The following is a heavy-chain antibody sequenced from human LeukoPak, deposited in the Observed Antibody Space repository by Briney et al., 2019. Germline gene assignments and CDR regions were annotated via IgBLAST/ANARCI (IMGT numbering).Heavy chain of an antibody. Sequence: GGSLRLSCAAFGLTVSGNYMSWVRQAPGKGLEWVSVLYSDGGTYYADSVKGRFSISRDTSKNTVYLQMNSLRDGDTAVYYCARGGKFPFDPWGQGTLVTVSS. CDR2: LYSDGGT. J-gene: IGHJ5*02. CDR1: GLTVSGNY. V-gene: IGHV3-53*01. CDR3: ARGGKFPFDP. D-gene: IGHD3-16*01.